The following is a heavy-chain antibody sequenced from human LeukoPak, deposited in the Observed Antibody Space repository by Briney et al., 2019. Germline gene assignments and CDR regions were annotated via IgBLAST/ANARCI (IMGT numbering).Heavy chain of an antibody. CDR3: ARDRSIAVNYYFDY. D-gene: IGHD6-19*01. CDR1: GYTFTGYY. V-gene: IGHV1-2*02. CDR2: INPNSGGT. J-gene: IGHJ4*02. Sequence: ASVKVSCKASGYTFTGYYMHWVRQAPGQGLEWMGWINPNSGGTNYAQKFQGRVTMTRDTSISTAYMELSRLRSDDTAVYYCARDRSIAVNYYFDYRGQGTLDTVSS.